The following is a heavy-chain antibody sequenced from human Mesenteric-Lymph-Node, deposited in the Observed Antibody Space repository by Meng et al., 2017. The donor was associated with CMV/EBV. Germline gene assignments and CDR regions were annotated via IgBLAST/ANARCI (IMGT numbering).Heavy chain of an antibody. CDR2: ISSSGGTI. D-gene: IGHD5-18*01. J-gene: IGHJ4*02. CDR1: GFTFSSYE. Sequence: GGSLRLSCAASGFTFSSYEMNWVRQAPGKGLEWVSYISSSGGTIYYADSVKGRFTISRDNAKNSLYLQMNSLRAEDTAVYYCAREYIEDTAMVEGFYFDYWGQGTLVTVSS. V-gene: IGHV3-48*03. CDR3: AREYIEDTAMVEGFYFDY.